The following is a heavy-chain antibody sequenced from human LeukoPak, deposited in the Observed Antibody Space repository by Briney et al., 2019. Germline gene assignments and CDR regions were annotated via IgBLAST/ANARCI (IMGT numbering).Heavy chain of an antibody. CDR2: IYYSGST. CDR3: ARDGLATGDRRNWFDP. D-gene: IGHD7-27*01. Sequence: PSETLSLTCTVSGGSISSSSYYRGWIRQPPGKGLEWIGSIYYSGSTYYNPSLKSRVTISVDTSKNQFSLKLSSVTAADTAVYYCARDGLATGDRRNWFDPWGQGTLVTVSS. J-gene: IGHJ5*02. V-gene: IGHV4-39*07. CDR1: GGSISSSSYY.